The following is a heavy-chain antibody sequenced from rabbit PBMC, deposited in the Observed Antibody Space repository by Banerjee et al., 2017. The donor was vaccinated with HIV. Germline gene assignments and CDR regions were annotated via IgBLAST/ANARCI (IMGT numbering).Heavy chain of an antibody. D-gene: IGHD2-1*01. Sequence: QEQLVESGGGLVQPEGSLTLTCTASGFSFSSSHYMCWVRQAPGKGLEWIACIYGGDVSTYYASWVNGRFTISKTSPTTVTLQMTSLTAADTATYFCARVAIYFIYGDVDYPADLWGPGTLVTVS. CDR3: ARVAIYFIYGDVDYPADL. CDR2: IYGGDVST. J-gene: IGHJ4*01. V-gene: IGHV1S45*01. CDR1: GFSFSSSHY.